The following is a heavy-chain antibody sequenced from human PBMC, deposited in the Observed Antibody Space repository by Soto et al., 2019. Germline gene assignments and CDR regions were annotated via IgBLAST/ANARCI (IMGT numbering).Heavy chain of an antibody. D-gene: IGHD3-10*01. V-gene: IGHV1-69*04. CDR1: GGSFNSYP. Sequence: QVQLVQSGAEVKKPGSSVRVSCKASGGSFNSYPFNWVRQAPGQGLEWMGRIIPFANIANYAQAFEDRVTISADSSATTVYMELRSLTSDDTAVYYCARDKAVMNAAINMAYWGQGTLVAVSS. CDR3: ARDKAVMNAAINMAY. J-gene: IGHJ4*01. CDR2: IIPFANIA.